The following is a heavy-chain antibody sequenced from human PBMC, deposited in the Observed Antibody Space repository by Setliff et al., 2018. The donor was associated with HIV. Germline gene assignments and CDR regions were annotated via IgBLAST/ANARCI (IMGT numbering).Heavy chain of an antibody. Sequence: GGSLRLSCAASGFTFSNYWMSWVRQAPGKGLEWVAHINQDGSEKNHVDSVKGRFTISRDNAKNSLYLQMNSLRAEDTAVYFCARGYYGSDLQNGMDVWGQGTTVTVSS. D-gene: IGHD3-10*01. CDR2: INQDGSEK. V-gene: IGHV3-7*01. J-gene: IGHJ6*02. CDR3: ARGYYGSDLQNGMDV. CDR1: GFTFSNYW.